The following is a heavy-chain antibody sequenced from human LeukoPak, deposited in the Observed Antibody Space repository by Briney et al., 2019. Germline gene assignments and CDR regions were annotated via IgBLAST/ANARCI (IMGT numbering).Heavy chain of an antibody. J-gene: IGHJ4*02. Sequence: GASVKVSCKASGYTFTSYAMHWVRQAPGQRLEWMGWINAGNGNTKYSQKFQGRVTITRDTSASTVYMELSSLRSEDTAVYYCASTLVFDWLLAYWGQGTLVTVSS. CDR2: INAGNGNT. D-gene: IGHD3-9*01. V-gene: IGHV1-3*01. CDR1: GYTFTSYA. CDR3: ASTLVFDWLLAY.